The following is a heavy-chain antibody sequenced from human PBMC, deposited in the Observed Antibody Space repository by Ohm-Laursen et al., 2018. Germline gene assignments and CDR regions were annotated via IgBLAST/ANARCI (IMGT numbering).Heavy chain of an antibody. Sequence: TQTLTLPYSFSGFSLSAPGMCVRWIRQAPGKALECLACVDWADYEDYSASLQTRLSLSKDTSSNQVVLTLTNVGPEDTATYHCARTPIAIFTAGLVYRHRRHLQGMDVWGQGTLVTISS. CDR2: VDWADYE. V-gene: IGHV2-70*11. CDR1: GFSLSAPGMC. J-gene: IGHJ4*02. CDR3: ARTPIAIFTAGLVYRHRRHLQGMDV. D-gene: IGHD3-3*01.